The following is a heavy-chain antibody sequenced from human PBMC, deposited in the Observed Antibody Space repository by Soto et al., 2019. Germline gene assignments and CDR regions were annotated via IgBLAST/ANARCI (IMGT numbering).Heavy chain of an antibody. D-gene: IGHD3-9*01. Sequence: GESLKISCKGSGYSFTSYWISWVRQMPGKGLEWMGRIDPSDSYTNYSPSFQGHVTISADKSISTAYLQWSSLKASDTAMYYCASHLYYDILTGYSPYYYGMDVWGQGTTVTVSS. V-gene: IGHV5-10-1*01. CDR2: IDPSDSYT. J-gene: IGHJ6*02. CDR1: GYSFTSYW. CDR3: ASHLYYDILTGYSPYYYGMDV.